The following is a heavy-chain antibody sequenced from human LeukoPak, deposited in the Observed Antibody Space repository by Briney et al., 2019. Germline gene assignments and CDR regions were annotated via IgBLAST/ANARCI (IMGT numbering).Heavy chain of an antibody. CDR1: GFSLSTRGVG. CDR2: INWDDDE. D-gene: IGHD6-19*01. V-gene: IGHV2-5*02. Sequence: SGPALVKPTQTLTLTCTFSGFSLSTRGVGVGWIRQPPGKALEWLALINWDDDERYSPSLKSRLTITRGTSNNQVVLTITNVDPVDTATYYCAHSLVAVSGKEGMDYWGQGTLVTASS. J-gene: IGHJ4*02. CDR3: AHSLVAVSGKEGMDY.